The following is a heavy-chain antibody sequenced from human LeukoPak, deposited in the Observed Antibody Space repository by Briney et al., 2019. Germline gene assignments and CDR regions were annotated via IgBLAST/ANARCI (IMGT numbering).Heavy chain of an antibody. CDR2: IYTSGST. D-gene: IGHD5-12*01. V-gene: IGHV4-61*02. J-gene: IGHJ4*02. CDR3: ARDLGYSGYDFSGYSDY. CDR1: GGSISSGSYY. Sequence: SETLSLTCTVSGGSISSGSYYWSWIRQPAGKGLEWIGRIYTSGSTNYNPSLKSRVTISVDTSKNQFSLKLSSVTAADTAVYYCARDLGYSGYDFSGYSDYWGQGTLVTVSS.